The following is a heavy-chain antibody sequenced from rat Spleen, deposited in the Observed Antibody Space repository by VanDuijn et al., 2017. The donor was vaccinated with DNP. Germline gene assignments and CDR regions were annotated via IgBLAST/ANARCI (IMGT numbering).Heavy chain of an antibody. J-gene: IGHJ2*01. CDR3: ARSPLGARFDY. V-gene: IGHV3-1*01. CDR2: ISYSGST. Sequence: EVRLQESGPGLVKPSQSLSLTCSVTGYSITSNYWGWIRKFPGNKMEYIGHISYSGSTNYNPSLKSRFSITRDTSKNQFFLQFNSVTTEDTATYYCARSPLGARFDYWGQGVMVTVSS. D-gene: IGHD5-1*01. CDR1: GYSITSNY.